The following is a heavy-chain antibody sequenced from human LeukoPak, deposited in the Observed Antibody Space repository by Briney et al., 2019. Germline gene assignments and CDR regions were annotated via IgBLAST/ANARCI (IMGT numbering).Heavy chain of an antibody. V-gene: IGHV3-30*02. J-gene: IGHJ4*02. CDR1: GFTFSSYG. CDR2: IRYDGSNK. CDR3: AKGLKITMIVPFDY. D-gene: IGHD3-22*01. Sequence: GSLRLSCAASGFTFSSYGMHWVRQAPGKGLEWVAFIRYDGSNKYYADSVKGRFTISRDNSKNTLYLQMNSLRAEDTAVYYCAKGLKITMIVPFDYWGQGTLVTVSS.